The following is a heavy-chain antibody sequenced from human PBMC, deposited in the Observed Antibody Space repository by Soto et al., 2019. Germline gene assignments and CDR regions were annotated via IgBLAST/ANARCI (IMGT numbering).Heavy chain of an antibody. D-gene: IGHD2-2*01. Sequence: SVKVSCKASGGTFSSYAISWVRQAPVQGLEWMGGIIPIFGTANYAQKFQGRVTITADESTSTAYMELSSLRSEDTAVYYCARDQADIVVVPAAMGDYYYYYGMDVWGQGTTVTVSS. V-gene: IGHV1-69*01. CDR2: IIPIFGTA. J-gene: IGHJ6*02. CDR1: GGTFSSYA. CDR3: ARDQADIVVVPAAMGDYYYYYGMDV.